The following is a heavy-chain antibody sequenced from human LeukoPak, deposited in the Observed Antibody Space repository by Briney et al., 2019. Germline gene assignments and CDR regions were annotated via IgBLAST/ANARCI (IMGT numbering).Heavy chain of an antibody. J-gene: IGHJ4*02. Sequence: TGGSLRLSCAASGFTFSSYWMHWVRQAPGKGLVWVSRIYSDGSSTNYADSVKGRFTISRDNAKNTLYLQMNSLRAEDTAVYYCARDRSSLGLWFGELRNWGQGTLATVSS. D-gene: IGHD3-10*01. CDR1: GFTFSSYW. CDR3: ARDRSSLGLWFGELRN. V-gene: IGHV3-74*01. CDR2: IYSDGSST.